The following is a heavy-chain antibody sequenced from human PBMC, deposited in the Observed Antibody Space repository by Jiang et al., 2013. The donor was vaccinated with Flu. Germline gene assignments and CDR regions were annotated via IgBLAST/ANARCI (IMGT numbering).Heavy chain of an antibody. CDR1: GYSFSRYH. J-gene: IGHJ6*02. CDR2: IHPDDSNT. Sequence: VQLVESGTEVKKSGESLRISCKGSGYSFSRYHIGWVRQMSGKGLEWMGIIHPDDSNTRYNPSFQGQVTISADRSISTAYLQWSSLKASDTAIYYCARLGEDGYFFFGLDVWGQGTTVSVSS. D-gene: IGHD3-10*01. CDR3: ARLGEDGYFFFGLDV. V-gene: IGHV5-51*01.